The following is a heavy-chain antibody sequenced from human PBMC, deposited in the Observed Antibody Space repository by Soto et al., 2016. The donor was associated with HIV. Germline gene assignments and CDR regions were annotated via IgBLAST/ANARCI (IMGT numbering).Heavy chain of an antibody. J-gene: IGHJ6*02. D-gene: IGHD1-26*01. CDR3: ARDLSRWEPHYYYNFGMDV. CDR1: GFTFNSYG. V-gene: IGHV3-21*01. Sequence: EVQLVESGGGLVKPGGSLRLSCLVSGFTFNSYGMNWVRQTPGKGLEWVSSISGSGNYIFYADSVKGRFTISRDNAKNSLYLQMSSLTAEDTAVYYCARDLSRWEPHYYYNFGMDVWGQGTTVTVS. CDR2: ISGSGNYI.